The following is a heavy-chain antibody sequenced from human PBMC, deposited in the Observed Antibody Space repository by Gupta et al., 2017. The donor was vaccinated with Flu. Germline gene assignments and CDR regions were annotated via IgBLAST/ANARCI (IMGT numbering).Heavy chain of an antibody. D-gene: IGHD3-10*01. Sequence: QVQLVQSGAEVKKPGASVKVSCKASGYTFTGYYMHWVRQAPGQGLEWMGWINPNSGGTNYAQKFQGRVTMTRDTSISTAYMELSRLRSDDTAVYYCAREGMWFGERQDYYYGMDVWGQGTTVTVSS. CDR2: INPNSGGT. J-gene: IGHJ6*02. V-gene: IGHV1-2*02. CDR3: AREGMWFGERQDYYYGMDV. CDR1: GYTFTGYY.